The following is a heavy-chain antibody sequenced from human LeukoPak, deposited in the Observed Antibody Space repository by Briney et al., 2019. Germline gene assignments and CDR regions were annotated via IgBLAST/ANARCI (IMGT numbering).Heavy chain of an antibody. V-gene: IGHV3-23*01. Sequence: PGGSLRLSCAGSGFTFSTYALSWVRQAPGKGLEWVSAISGSGGSTYYADSVKGRFTISRDNSKNTLYLQMNSLRAEDTAVYYCAKTRVSDFDWLLYSYYYYGMDVWGQGTTVTVSS. CDR1: GFTFSTYA. D-gene: IGHD3-9*01. CDR3: AKTRVSDFDWLLYSYYYYGMDV. J-gene: IGHJ6*02. CDR2: ISGSGGST.